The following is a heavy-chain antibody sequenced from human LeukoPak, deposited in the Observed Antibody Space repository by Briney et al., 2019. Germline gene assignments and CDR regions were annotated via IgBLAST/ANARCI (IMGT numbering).Heavy chain of an antibody. Sequence: PSGTLSLTCAVSGGSISSSNWWSWVRQPPGKGLEWIGEIYHSGSTNYNPSLKSRVTISVDKSKNQFSLKLSSVTAADTAVYYCARAQDPSGWPIYYYYGMDVWGQGTTVTVSS. CDR1: GGSISSSNW. J-gene: IGHJ6*02. CDR2: IYHSGST. D-gene: IGHD6-19*01. V-gene: IGHV4-4*02. CDR3: ARAQDPSGWPIYYYYGMDV.